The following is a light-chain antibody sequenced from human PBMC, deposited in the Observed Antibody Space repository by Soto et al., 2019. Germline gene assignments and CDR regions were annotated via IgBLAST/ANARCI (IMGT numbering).Light chain of an antibody. CDR3: QHYNNWPRT. CDR2: DAS. J-gene: IGKJ1*01. CDR1: QSLSSS. Sequence: EIVLTQSPGTLSLSPGERATLSCRASQSLSSSQLAWYQQKPGQAPRLLIHDASSRATGIPARFSGGGSGTEFTLTISGLQSEDFAVYYCQHYNNWPRTFGQGTKVEIK. V-gene: IGKV3-15*01.